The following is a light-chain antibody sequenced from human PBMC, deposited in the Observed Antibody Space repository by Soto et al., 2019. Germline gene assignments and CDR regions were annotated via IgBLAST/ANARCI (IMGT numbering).Light chain of an antibody. V-gene: IGKV3-15*01. CDR2: GAS. CDR3: QQYNNGPPT. Sequence: EIVMTQSPATLSVSPGERATLSCRASQSVSSNLAWYQQKPGQAPRLLIYGASTRATGIPARFSGSGSGTEFTLTISSLHSEDFAVYYCQQYNNGPPTFGQGTKLEIK. CDR1: QSVSSN. J-gene: IGKJ2*01.